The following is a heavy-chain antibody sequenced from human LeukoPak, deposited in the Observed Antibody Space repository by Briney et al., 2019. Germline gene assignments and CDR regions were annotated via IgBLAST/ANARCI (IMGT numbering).Heavy chain of an antibody. J-gene: IGHJ5*02. D-gene: IGHD1-1*01. CDR2: IYYSGST. CDR3: ARETVHNWLDP. Sequence: SETLSLTCTVSGGSISSGGYYWSRHRQHPGKGREWIGYIYYSGSTYYNPSLKSRVTISVDTSKNQFSLKLSSVTAADTAVYYCARETVHNWLDPWGQGTLVTVSS. CDR1: GGSISSGGYY. V-gene: IGHV4-31*03.